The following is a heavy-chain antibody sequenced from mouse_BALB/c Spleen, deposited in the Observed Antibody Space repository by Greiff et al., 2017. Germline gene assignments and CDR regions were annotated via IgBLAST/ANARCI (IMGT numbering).Heavy chain of an antibody. V-gene: IGHV5-9-4*01. Sequence: EVHLVESGGGLVKPGGSLKLSCAASGFTFSSYAMSWVRQSPEKRLEWVAEISSGGSYTYYPDTVTGRFTISRDNAKNTLYLEMSSLRSEDTAMYYCARDPGYDFAYWGQGTLVTVSA. CDR3: ARDPGYDFAY. J-gene: IGHJ3*01. D-gene: IGHD2-2*01. CDR2: ISSGGSYT. CDR1: GFTFSSYA.